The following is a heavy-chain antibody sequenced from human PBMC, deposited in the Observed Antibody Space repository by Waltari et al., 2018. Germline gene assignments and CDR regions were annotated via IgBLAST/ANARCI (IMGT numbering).Heavy chain of an antibody. D-gene: IGHD3-10*01. J-gene: IGHJ4*02. CDR1: GGSISNSY. V-gene: IGHV4-59*01. CDR2: IYYTGST. Sequence: QVQLQESGPGLVKPSETLSLACTVSGGSISNSYWRWIRQPPGKGLEWIGFIYYTGSTNYNPSLKSRVTISLDTSKNQFSLKMSTVTAADTAVYHCARAYYASGTFYNYYFDYWGQGALVTVSS. CDR3: ARAYYASGTFYNYYFDY.